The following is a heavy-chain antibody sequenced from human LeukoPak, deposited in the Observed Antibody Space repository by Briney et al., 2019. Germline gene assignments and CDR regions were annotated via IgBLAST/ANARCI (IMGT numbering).Heavy chain of an antibody. V-gene: IGHV3-23*01. CDR1: GFTFSSYA. J-gene: IGHJ4*02. D-gene: IGHD2-8*02. CDR2: ISGGGGST. Sequence: GGSLRLSCAASGFTFSSYAMSWDRQAPGKGLEWVSAISGGGGSTYYADSVKGRFTISRDNSKNTLYLQMNSLRAEDTAVYYCAKVGESGGVWKYYFDYWGQGTLVTVSS. CDR3: AKVGESGGVWKYYFDY.